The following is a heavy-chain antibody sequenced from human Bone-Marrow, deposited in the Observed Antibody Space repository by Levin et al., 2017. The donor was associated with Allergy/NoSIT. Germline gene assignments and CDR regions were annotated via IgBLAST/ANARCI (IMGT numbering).Heavy chain of an antibody. Sequence: SETLSLTCAVYGGSFSGYYWSWIRQPPGKRLEWIGEINHSGSTNYNPSLKSRVTISVDTSKNQFSLKLSSVTAADTAVYYCARGLNSGWGSFDYWGQGTLVTVSS. J-gene: IGHJ4*02. D-gene: IGHD6-19*01. CDR2: INHSGST. CDR3: ARGLNSGWGSFDY. V-gene: IGHV4-34*01. CDR1: GGSFSGYY.